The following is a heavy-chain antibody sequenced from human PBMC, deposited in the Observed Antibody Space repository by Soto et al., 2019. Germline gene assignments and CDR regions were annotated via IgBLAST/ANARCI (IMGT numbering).Heavy chain of an antibody. CDR1: GFTLSTYA. V-gene: IGHV3-23*01. Sequence: CLRLSCAASGFTLSTYAMSWVRQAPGKGLEWVSAISSGGGSTYYADSVKGRFTISRDNSKNTVYLQMNSVRAEDTAVYYCAKACDYSDSSGYPFDYWGQGALVTVSS. CDR2: ISSGGGST. D-gene: IGHD3-22*01. CDR3: AKACDYSDSSGYPFDY. J-gene: IGHJ4*02.